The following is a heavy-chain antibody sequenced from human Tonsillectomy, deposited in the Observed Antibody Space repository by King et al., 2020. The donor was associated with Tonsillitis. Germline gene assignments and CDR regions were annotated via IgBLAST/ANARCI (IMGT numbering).Heavy chain of an antibody. CDR2: TRNKANSYTT. J-gene: IGHJ4*02. CDR3: ARGPACSTTSCYTWGLDY. CDR1: GFTFSDHY. V-gene: IGHV3-72*01. D-gene: IGHD2-2*02. Sequence: VQLVESGGGLVQPGGSLRLSCAASGFTFSDHYMDWVRQAPGKGLEWVGRTRNKANSYTTKYAASVKGRFTISRDDSKNSLYLQMNSLKAEDTAVYYCARGPACSTTSCYTWGLDYWGQGTLVTVSS.